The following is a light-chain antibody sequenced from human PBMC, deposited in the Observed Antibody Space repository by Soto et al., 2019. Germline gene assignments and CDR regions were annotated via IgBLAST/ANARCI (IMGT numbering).Light chain of an antibody. CDR3: QQTISFPPT. V-gene: IGKV1-12*01. CDR2: TAS. Sequence: DIQMTQSPSSVSASVGDRVTITCRASQDINSWLAWYQQQPGKAPNLLIYTASSLQTGVPSRFSGSGSGTDFTLTISGLQPEDFANYYCQQTISFPPTFAGGPKVAIK. CDR1: QDINSW. J-gene: IGKJ4*01.